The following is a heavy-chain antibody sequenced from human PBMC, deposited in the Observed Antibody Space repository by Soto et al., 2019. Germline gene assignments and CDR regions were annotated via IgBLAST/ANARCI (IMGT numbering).Heavy chain of an antibody. Sequence: SETLSLTCSVSSGSISHGGYYWSWIRHHPRRGLEWIGFIYYTGNAYYSPSLESRVTLTVDRFKNEFSLDLTSVTAADAGVYYCARSFTPWNMNYYGVDVWGPGTTVTVSS. CDR2: IYYTGNA. CDR1: SGSISHGGYY. CDR3: ARSFTPWNMNYYGVDV. V-gene: IGHV4-31*03. J-gene: IGHJ6*02. D-gene: IGHD1-1*01.